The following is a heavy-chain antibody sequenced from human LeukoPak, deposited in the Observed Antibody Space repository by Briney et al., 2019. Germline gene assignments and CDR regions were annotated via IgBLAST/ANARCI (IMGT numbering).Heavy chain of an antibody. V-gene: IGHV3-72*01. CDR1: GFTFSDLY. J-gene: IGHJ4*02. CDR3: VRDFYESSGSTYYFDY. D-gene: IGHD3-22*01. CDR2: TRNKPNSYTT. Sequence: PGGSLRLSCAASGFTFSDLYMDWVRQAPGKGLEWVGRTRNKPNSYTTEYAASVKGRFTISRDDSKNSLFLQMNRLKTEDTAVYYCVRDFYESSGSTYYFDYWGQGTLVTVSS.